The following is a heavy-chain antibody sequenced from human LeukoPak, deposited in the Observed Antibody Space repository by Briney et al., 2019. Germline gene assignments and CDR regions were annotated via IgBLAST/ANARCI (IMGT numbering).Heavy chain of an antibody. Sequence: PGGSLRLSCAASGFTFSSYEMNWVRQAPGKGLEWVSYISSSGSTIYYADSVKGRFTISRDNAKNSLYLQMNSLRAEDTALYYCAKGAGGSFYFDYWGQGTLVTVSS. D-gene: IGHD4-23*01. V-gene: IGHV3-48*03. CDR3: AKGAGGSFYFDY. J-gene: IGHJ4*02. CDR1: GFTFSSYE. CDR2: ISSSGSTI.